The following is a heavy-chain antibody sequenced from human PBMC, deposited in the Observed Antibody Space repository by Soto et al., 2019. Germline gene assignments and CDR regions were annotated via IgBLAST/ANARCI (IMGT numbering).Heavy chain of an antibody. V-gene: IGHV3-23*01. J-gene: IGHJ4*02. CDR3: AKSMWAGYCTNGVCSPFDY. CDR1: GFTFSSYA. D-gene: IGHD2-8*01. CDR2: ISGSGGST. Sequence: GGSLRLSCAASGFTFSSYAMSWVRQAPGKGLEWVSAISGSGGSTYYADSVKGRFTISRDNSKNALYLQMNSLRAEDTAVYYCAKSMWAGYCTNGVCSPFDYWGQGT.